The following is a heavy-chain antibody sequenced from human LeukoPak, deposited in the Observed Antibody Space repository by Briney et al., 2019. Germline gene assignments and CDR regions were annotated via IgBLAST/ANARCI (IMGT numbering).Heavy chain of an antibody. J-gene: IGHJ3*02. Sequence: SGPTLVKPTQTLTLTCTFSGFSLGTSGVGVGWIRQPPGKALEWLALIYWDDDKRYSPSLKSRLTITKDTSKNQVVLTMTNMDPVDTATYYCAHRLAGYYDILTGYYNRHDAFDIWGQGTMVTVSS. V-gene: IGHV2-5*02. CDR3: AHRLAGYYDILTGYYNRHDAFDI. CDR1: GFSLGTSGVG. CDR2: IYWDDDK. D-gene: IGHD3-9*01.